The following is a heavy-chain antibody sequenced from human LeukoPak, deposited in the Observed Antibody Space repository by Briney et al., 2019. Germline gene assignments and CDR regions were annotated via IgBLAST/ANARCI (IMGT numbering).Heavy chain of an antibody. Sequence: GGSLRLSCAASGLNVSTNYLSWVRKVPGGGLEWVSVIDRGSGTNYADSVEGRFTISRHKSKNTVYLQMNSLRAEDTAVYYCARLKYQLIFDYWGQGALVTVSS. D-gene: IGHD2-2*01. V-gene: IGHV3-53*04. CDR1: GLNVSTNY. J-gene: IGHJ4*02. CDR2: IDRGSGT. CDR3: ARLKYQLIFDY.